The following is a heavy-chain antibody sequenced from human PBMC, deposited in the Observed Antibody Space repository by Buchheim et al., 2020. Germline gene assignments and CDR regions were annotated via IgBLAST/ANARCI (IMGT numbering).Heavy chain of an antibody. Sequence: EVQLVESGGGLVQPGRSLRLSCTASGFSFGDYGVSWFRQAPGKGLEWVGFIRSKKPGGTTEYGASVKGRFPVSRAASKSIASLQMNSLKSGDTAVYYCARDSLVQWLVLYWFFDLWGRGTL. J-gene: IGHJ2*01. D-gene: IGHD6-19*01. CDR2: IRSKKPGGTT. V-gene: IGHV3-49*03. CDR3: ARDSLVQWLVLYWFFDL. CDR1: GFSFGDYG.